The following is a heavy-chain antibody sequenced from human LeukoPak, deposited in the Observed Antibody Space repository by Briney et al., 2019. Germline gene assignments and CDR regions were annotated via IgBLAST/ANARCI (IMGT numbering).Heavy chain of an antibody. Sequence: GGSLRLSCAASGFTVSSNYMSWVRQAPGKGLEWVSVIYSGGSTYHADSVKGRFTISRDNSKNTLYLQMNSLRAEDTAVYYCARDGRYCSGGSCYSDAFDIWGQGTMVTVSS. D-gene: IGHD2-15*01. V-gene: IGHV3-53*01. CDR3: ARDGRYCSGGSCYSDAFDI. J-gene: IGHJ3*02. CDR2: IYSGGST. CDR1: GFTVSSNY.